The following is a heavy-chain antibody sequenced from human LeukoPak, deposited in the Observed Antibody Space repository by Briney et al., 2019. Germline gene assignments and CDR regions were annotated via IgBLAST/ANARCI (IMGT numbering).Heavy chain of an antibody. CDR1: GFTFNNYA. D-gene: IGHD2-2*01. J-gene: IGHJ5*01. CDR2: ISASGGTT. CDR3: AKEPREYCSSTSCPNWFDS. Sequence: GGSLRLSCAASGFTFNNYAMSWVRQAPGKGLEWVSSISASGGTTYYADSVKGRFTISRDNSENTLFLQMNSLRAEDTAVYYCAKEPREYCSSTSCPNWFDSWGQGTLVTVSS. V-gene: IGHV3-23*01.